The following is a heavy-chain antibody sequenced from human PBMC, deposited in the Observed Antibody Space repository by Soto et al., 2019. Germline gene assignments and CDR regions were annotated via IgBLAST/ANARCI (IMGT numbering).Heavy chain of an antibody. J-gene: IGHJ4*02. V-gene: IGHV4-30-4*01. CDR2: IYYSGST. Sequence: SETLSLTCTVSGGSISSGDYYRSWIRQPPGKGLEWIGYIYYSGSTYYNPSLKSRVTISVDTSKNQFSLKLSSVTAADTAVYYCAREGGRGYSGYDLNYFDYWGQGTLVTSPQ. CDR1: GGSISSGDYY. CDR3: AREGGRGYSGYDLNYFDY. D-gene: IGHD5-12*01.